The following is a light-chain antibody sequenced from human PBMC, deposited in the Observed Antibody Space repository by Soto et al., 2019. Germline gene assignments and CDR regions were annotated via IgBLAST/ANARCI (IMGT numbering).Light chain of an antibody. CDR1: QSISSW. V-gene: IGKV1-5*03. J-gene: IGKJ1*01. CDR2: KAS. Sequence: DIQMTQSPSTLSASVGDRVTITCRASQSISSWLAWYQQKPGKASKLLIYKASSLESGVPSRFSGSGSGTEFTLTISSLQPDDFATYYCHSTTFGQGTKVEIK. CDR3: HSTT.